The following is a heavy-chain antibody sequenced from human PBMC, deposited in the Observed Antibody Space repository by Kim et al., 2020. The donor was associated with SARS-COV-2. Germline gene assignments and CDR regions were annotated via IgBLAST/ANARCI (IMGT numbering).Heavy chain of an antibody. V-gene: IGHV3-11*01. D-gene: IGHD6-13*01. Sequence: DSVKGRLTISRANAKNSLYLQMNSLRAEDTAVYYCARVGSTVAAGSIDYWGQGTLVTVSS. CDR3: ARVGSTVAAGSIDY. J-gene: IGHJ4*02.